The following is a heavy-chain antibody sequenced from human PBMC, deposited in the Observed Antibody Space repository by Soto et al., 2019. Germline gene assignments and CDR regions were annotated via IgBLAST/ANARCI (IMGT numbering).Heavy chain of an antibody. CDR3: TREPPVDPDFHAYPFFDY. J-gene: IGHJ4*02. Sequence: GGSLRLSCAASGFTFSPYKMNWVRQSPGKGLEWVSSVSSSSQSIHYADSVKGRFTISRDNANNLLHLQMNSLRAEDTAVYYCTREPPVDPDFHAYPFFDYWGRGTLVTVSS. CDR2: VSSSSQSI. V-gene: IGHV3-21*06. CDR1: GFTFSPYK. D-gene: IGHD3-16*01.